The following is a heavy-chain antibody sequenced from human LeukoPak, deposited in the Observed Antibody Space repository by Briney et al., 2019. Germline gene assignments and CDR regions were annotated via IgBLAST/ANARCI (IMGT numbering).Heavy chain of an antibody. CDR1: GYTFTSYY. CDR3: ARALYYDSSGYYSSSYYYFQH. J-gene: IGHJ1*01. CDR2: INPNSGDT. V-gene: IGHV1-2*02. D-gene: IGHD3-22*01. Sequence: ASVKVSCKASGYTFTSYYLHWVRQAPGQGLEWVGWINPNSGDTKYAQKFQGRVTMTRDTSISTAYMELSRLRSDDTAEYYCARALYYDSSGYYSSSYYYFQHWGQGTLVTVSS.